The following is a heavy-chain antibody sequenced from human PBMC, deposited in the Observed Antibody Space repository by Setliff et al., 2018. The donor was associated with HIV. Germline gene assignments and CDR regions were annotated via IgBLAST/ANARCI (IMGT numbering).Heavy chain of an antibody. CDR2: INAGDDNT. J-gene: IGHJ4*02. Sequence: ASVKVSCKASGYTFTSYAMHWVRQAPGQRLEWMGYINAGDDNTRYSEKFQGRVTFSRDTSASTAYMELSSLRSEDTAVYYCARTVNDYGDYYFDYWGQGTLVTVSS. CDR3: ARTVNDYGDYYFDY. V-gene: IGHV1-3*01. D-gene: IGHD4-17*01. CDR1: GYTFTSYA.